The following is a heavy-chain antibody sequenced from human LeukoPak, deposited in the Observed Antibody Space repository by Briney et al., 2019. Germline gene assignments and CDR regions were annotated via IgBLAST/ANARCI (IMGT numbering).Heavy chain of an antibody. CDR3: ARDLLNYYDSSGSFDY. Sequence: GGSLSLSCAASGFTFSTYEMNWVRQAPGKGLEWVSYISSTSTTIYYADSVKGRFTISRDNAKKSLYLQMNSLRAEDTAVYYCARDLLNYYDSSGSFDYWGKGNLVTVSS. D-gene: IGHD3-22*01. CDR2: ISSTSTTI. CDR1: GFTFSTYE. J-gene: IGHJ4*02. V-gene: IGHV3-48*03.